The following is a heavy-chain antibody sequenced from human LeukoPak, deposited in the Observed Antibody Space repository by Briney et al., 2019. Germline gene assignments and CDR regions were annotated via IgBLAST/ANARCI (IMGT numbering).Heavy chain of an antibody. Sequence: GGSLRLSCAASGFTVSSDYMSWVRQAPGKGLEWVANIKQDGSEKYYVDSVKGRFTISRDNAKNSLYLQMNRLRAEDTAVYYCAREEGLWFGEPYYFDYWGQGTLVTVSS. D-gene: IGHD3-10*01. CDR2: IKQDGSEK. V-gene: IGHV3-7*01. CDR3: AREEGLWFGEPYYFDY. CDR1: GFTVSSDY. J-gene: IGHJ4*02.